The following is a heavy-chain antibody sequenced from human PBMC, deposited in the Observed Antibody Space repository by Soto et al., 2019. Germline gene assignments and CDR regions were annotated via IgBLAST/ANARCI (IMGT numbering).Heavy chain of an antibody. CDR1: GYTFTSYV. V-gene: IGHV1-8*01. J-gene: IGHJ6*02. CDR3: ARERGRYGMDV. CDR2: MNPNSGNT. D-gene: IGHD3-10*01. Sequence: QVQLVQSGAEVKKPGASVKVSCKASGYTFTSYVLNGGRQATGQGLENMGWMNPNSGNTGYEQKFQGKVTMTRNTSISTAYMELSSLRSDDTAVYYCARERGRYGMDVWGQGTTVTVSS.